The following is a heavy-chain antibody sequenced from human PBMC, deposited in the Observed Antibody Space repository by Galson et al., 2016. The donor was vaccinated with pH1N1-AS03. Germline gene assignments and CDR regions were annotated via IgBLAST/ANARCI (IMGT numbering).Heavy chain of an antibody. V-gene: IGHV3-53*01. CDR1: GFTINNNY. CDR2: IYGGGDT. J-gene: IGHJ4*02. CDR3: ARDPWGSTQGEY. Sequence: SLRLSCAASGFTINNNYMSWVRQAPGKGLEWVSVIYGGGDTFYADSVKGRFTTSRDNSKNTVYLQMNSLRVEDTAVYYCARDPWGSTQGEYWGQGTLVTVSS. D-gene: IGHD3-16*01.